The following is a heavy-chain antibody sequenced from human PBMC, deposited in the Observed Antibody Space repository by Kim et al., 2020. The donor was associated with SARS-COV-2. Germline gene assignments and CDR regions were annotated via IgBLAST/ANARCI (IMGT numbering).Heavy chain of an antibody. J-gene: IGHJ5*02. CDR2: T. V-gene: IGHV4-30-2*04. Sequence: THYHPALKSGVTISVDTSKNQFSLKLSSVTAADTAVYYCARGGGRWFDPWGQGTLVTVSS. CDR3: ARGGGRWFDP. D-gene: IGHD3-16*01.